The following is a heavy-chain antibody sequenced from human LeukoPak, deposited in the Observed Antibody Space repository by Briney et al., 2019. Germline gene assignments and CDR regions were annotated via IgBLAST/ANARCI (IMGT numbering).Heavy chain of an antibody. V-gene: IGHV3-48*04. CDR3: ARDFGEHSSLVGSFDL. J-gene: IGHJ2*01. CDR1: GFTFSSYS. Sequence: PGGSLRLSCAASGFTFSSYSMNWVRQAPGKGLEWVSYISSASGSIYYADSVKGRFTISRDNAENSLYLQMNSLRAEDTAVYYCARDFGEHSSLVGSFDLRGRGTLVTVSS. D-gene: IGHD6-6*01. CDR2: ISSASGSI.